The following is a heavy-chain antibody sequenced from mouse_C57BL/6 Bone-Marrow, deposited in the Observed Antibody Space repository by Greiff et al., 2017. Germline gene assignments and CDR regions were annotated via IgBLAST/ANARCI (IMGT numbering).Heavy chain of an antibody. CDR1: GYTFTDYY. Sequence: EVQLQQSGPELVKPGASVKISCKASGYTFTDYYMNWVKQSHGKSLEWIGDINPNNGGTSYNQKFKGKATLTVDKSSSTAYMELRSLTSEDSAVXYCAYYYGSSFYWDFDVWGTGTTVTVSS. J-gene: IGHJ1*03. V-gene: IGHV1-26*01. CDR2: INPNNGGT. D-gene: IGHD1-1*01. CDR3: AYYYGSSFYWDFDV.